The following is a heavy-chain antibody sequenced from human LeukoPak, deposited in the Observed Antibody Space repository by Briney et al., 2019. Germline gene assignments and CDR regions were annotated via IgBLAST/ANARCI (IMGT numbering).Heavy chain of an antibody. D-gene: IGHD2-15*01. CDR1: GYTFTSYG. CDR2: ISDYNGNT. V-gene: IGHV1-18*04. Sequence: ASVKVSCKASGYTFTSYGISWVRQAPGQGLEWLGWISDYNGNTSYAQKPQGRVTMTTDTSTSTAYMELRSLRSDDTAVYYCARGVGYCSGGSCFNWFDPWGQGTLVTVSS. J-gene: IGHJ5*02. CDR3: ARGVGYCSGGSCFNWFDP.